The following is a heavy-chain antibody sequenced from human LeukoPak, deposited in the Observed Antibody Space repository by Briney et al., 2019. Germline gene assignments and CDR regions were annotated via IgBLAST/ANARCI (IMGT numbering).Heavy chain of an antibody. J-gene: IGHJ4*02. CDR2: IYLNDDE. D-gene: IGHD3-22*01. CDR1: GFPLRTRGVG. CDR3: AHRVHGDSSGFYPHFDY. V-gene: IGHV2-5*01. Sequence: SGPTLTHPTQTLTLTYTFSGFPLRTRGVGVGWIRQPPGKALEWLALIYLNDDERYSPSLKSRLTITKDTSKTQLVPTMTNMDPVDTATYFFAHRVHGDSSGFYPHFDYWGQGTLVTVSS.